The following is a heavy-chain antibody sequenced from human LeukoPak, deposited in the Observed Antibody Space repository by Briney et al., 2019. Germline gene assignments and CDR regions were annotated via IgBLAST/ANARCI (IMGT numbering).Heavy chain of an antibody. CDR3: ARDLARIYDILTGGRMTYWFDP. Sequence: GASVKVSCKASGYTFTGYYMHWVRQAPGQGLEWMGWINPNSGGTNYAQKFQGRVTMTRDTSISTAYMELSRLRSDDTAVYYCARDLARIYDILTGGRMTYWFDPWGQGTLVTVSS. CDR2: INPNSGGT. J-gene: IGHJ5*02. V-gene: IGHV1-2*02. D-gene: IGHD3-9*01. CDR1: GYTFTGYY.